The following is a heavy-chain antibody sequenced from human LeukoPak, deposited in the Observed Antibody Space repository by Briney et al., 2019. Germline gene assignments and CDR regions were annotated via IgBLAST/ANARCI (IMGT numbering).Heavy chain of an antibody. Sequence: PSETLSLTCTVSGGSISSGGYYWSWIRQHPGKGLEWIGYIYYSGSTYYNPSLKSRVTISVDTSKNQFSLKLGSVTAADTAVYYCARAAEKNSPGAFDIWGQGTMVTVSS. D-gene: IGHD4-11*01. V-gene: IGHV4-31*03. CDR3: ARAAEKNSPGAFDI. CDR2: IYYSGST. J-gene: IGHJ3*02. CDR1: GGSISSGGYY.